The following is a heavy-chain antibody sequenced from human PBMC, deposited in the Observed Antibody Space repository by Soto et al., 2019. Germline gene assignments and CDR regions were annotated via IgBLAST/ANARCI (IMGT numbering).Heavy chain of an antibody. J-gene: IGHJ4*02. CDR1: GFTFSSNY. V-gene: IGHV3-53*01. Sequence: GGSLRLSCAASGFTFSSNYMSWVRQAPGKGLEWVSVIYSGGSTYYADSVKGRFTISRDNSKNTLYLQMNSLRAEDTAVYYCARVLSYYYDSSGYYSSEDYWGQGTLVTVSS. CDR2: IYSGGST. CDR3: ARVLSYYYDSSGYYSSEDY. D-gene: IGHD3-22*01.